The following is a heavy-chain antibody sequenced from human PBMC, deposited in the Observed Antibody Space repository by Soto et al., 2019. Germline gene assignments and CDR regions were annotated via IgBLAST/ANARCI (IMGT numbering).Heavy chain of an antibody. CDR1: GGSFSGYY. Sequence: QVQLQQWGAGLLKPSETLSLTCAVYGGSFSGYYWSWIRQPPGKGLEWIGEINHSGSTNYNPSLKSRVTISVDTSKNQFSLKLRSVTAADTAVYYCARGLGGGNGSLDWYYYYSMDVWGKGTTVTVSS. V-gene: IGHV4-34*01. J-gene: IGHJ6*03. CDR2: INHSGST. CDR3: ARGLGGGNGSLDWYYYYSMDV. D-gene: IGHD2-15*01.